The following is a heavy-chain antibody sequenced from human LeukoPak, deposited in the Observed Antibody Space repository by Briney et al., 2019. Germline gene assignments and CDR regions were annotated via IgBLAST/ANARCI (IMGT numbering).Heavy chain of an antibody. D-gene: IGHD3-10*01. Sequence: GASVKVSCKASGYTLTSYYLHWVRQAPGQGLEWMGIINPSGGSTTYAQKFQGRVTMTRDTSTSTVYMELSSLRSDDTAVYYCARRGAQGGLDFWGQGTMVTVSS. V-gene: IGHV1-46*01. CDR2: INPSGGST. CDR1: GYTLTSYY. J-gene: IGHJ3*01. CDR3: ARRGAQGGLDF.